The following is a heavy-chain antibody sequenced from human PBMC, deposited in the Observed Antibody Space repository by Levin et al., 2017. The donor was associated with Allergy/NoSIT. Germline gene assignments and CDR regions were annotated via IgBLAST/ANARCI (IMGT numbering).Heavy chain of an antibody. D-gene: IGHD3-16*01. CDR2: IWHDGTND. CDR1: GFTFRSYG. J-gene: IGHJ6*02. CDR3: ARDTDPYSLRGEPFGYYGMDV. Sequence: PGGSLRLSCAASGFTFRSYGFHWVRQAPGKGLEWVAVIWHDGTNDYYADSVKGRFTISRDNSKDTLYLQMDSLRAEDTAVYYCARDTDPYSLRGEPFGYYGMDVWGQGTTVTVS. V-gene: IGHV3-33*01.